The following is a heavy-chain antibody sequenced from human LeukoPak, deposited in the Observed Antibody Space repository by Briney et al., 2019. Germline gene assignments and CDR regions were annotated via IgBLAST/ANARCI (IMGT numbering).Heavy chain of an antibody. CDR3: AKDPPPFLVVPAAVIGSFDY. CDR2: ISGSGGST. V-gene: IGHV3-23*01. Sequence: AGGSLRLSCAVSGFTFSNYRMSWVRQAPGKGLEWVSAISGSGGSTYYADSVKGRFTISRDNSKNTLYLQMNSLRAEDTAVYYCAKDPPPFLVVPAAVIGSFDYWGQGTLVTVSS. CDR1: GFTFSNYR. D-gene: IGHD2-2*01. J-gene: IGHJ4*02.